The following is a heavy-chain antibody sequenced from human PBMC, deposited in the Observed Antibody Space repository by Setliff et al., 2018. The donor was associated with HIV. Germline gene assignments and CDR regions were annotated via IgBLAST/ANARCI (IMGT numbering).Heavy chain of an antibody. CDR3: ARKVGGDFDH. CDR2: VNHSGST. Sequence: ETLSLTCVVYGGSFTRYYWTWIRQPPGKGLECIGEVNHSGSTNYNPSLKSRVTISVDTSKNQFSLKLSSVTAADTAVYFCARKVGGDFDHWGQGTLVTVSS. D-gene: IGHD2-2*01. V-gene: IGHV4-34*01. J-gene: IGHJ4*02. CDR1: GGSFTRYY.